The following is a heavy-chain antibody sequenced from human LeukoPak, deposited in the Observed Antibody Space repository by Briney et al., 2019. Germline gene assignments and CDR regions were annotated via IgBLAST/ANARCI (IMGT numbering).Heavy chain of an antibody. J-gene: IGHJ4*02. CDR1: GFTFDDYA. V-gene: IGHV3-9*03. CDR3: AKAYSSGWYGYFDY. Sequence: PGRSLRLSCAASGFTFDDYAMHWVRQAPGKGLEWVSGISWNSGSIGYADSVKGRFTISRDNAENSLYLQMNSLRAEDMALYYCAKAYSSGWYGYFDYWGQGTLVTVSS. D-gene: IGHD6-19*01. CDR2: ISWNSGSI.